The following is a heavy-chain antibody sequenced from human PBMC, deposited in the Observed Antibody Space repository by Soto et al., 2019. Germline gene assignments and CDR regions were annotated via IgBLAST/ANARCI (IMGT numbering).Heavy chain of an antibody. CDR3: VRQYFDFWTDYPDFDY. CDR1: GYTFSKYD. V-gene: IGHV1-18*04. J-gene: IGHJ4*02. Sequence: QVQLVQSGAEMKRPGASVKVSCKASGYTFSKYDVSWVRQAPGQGLEWLGLISPNSGRASYSEKFQGRVTMTTETPTTTAYLELRSLRSDDTAVYYCVRQYFDFWTDYPDFDYWGQGTLVTVSS. D-gene: IGHD3-3*01. CDR2: ISPNSGRA.